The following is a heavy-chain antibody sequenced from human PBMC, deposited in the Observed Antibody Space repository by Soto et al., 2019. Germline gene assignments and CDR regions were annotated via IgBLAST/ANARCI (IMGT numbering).Heavy chain of an antibody. CDR3: ARIRGGYDFFYNYFDY. CDR1: GFSLSNARMG. V-gene: IGHV2-26*01. CDR2: IFSNDEK. D-gene: IGHD5-12*01. Sequence: QVTLKESGPVLVKPTETLTLTCTVSGFSLSNARMGVSWIRQPPGKALEWLAHIFSNDEKSYSTSLKSRLTISKDTSKSQVVLTMTNMDPVDTATYYWARIRGGYDFFYNYFDYWGQGTLVTVSS. J-gene: IGHJ4*02.